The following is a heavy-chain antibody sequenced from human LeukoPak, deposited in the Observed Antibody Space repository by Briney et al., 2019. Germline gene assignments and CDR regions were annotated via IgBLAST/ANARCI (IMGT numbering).Heavy chain of an antibody. Sequence: PGRSLRLSCAASGFTFSSYGMHWVRQAPGKGLEWVAVISYDGSNKYYADSVKGRFTISRDNSKNTLYLQMNSLRAEDTAVYYCAKDPETYYNDSSGYNLSGMDVWGQGTTVTVSS. J-gene: IGHJ6*02. CDR3: AKDPETYYNDSSGYNLSGMDV. CDR2: ISYDGSNK. V-gene: IGHV3-30*18. CDR1: GFTFSSYG. D-gene: IGHD3-22*01.